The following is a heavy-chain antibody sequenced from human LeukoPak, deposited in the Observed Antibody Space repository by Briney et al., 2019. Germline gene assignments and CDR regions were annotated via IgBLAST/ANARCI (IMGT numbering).Heavy chain of an antibody. V-gene: IGHV3-20*01. CDR1: GFRFDYYG. D-gene: IGHD2/OR15-2a*01. CDR3: ARDDLLLRNWFDP. Sequence: GGSLRLACTASGFRFDYYGMTWVPRAPGKGLGWVSDINWNRDSRGYAHSVRGRFTIYRDNSKNSLYVQMNSLRVEDTAFYHCARDDLLLRNWFDPWGQGTLVTVSS. J-gene: IGHJ5*02. CDR2: INWNRDSR.